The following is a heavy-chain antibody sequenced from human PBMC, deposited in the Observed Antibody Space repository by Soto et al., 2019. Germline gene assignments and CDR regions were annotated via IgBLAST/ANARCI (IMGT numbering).Heavy chain of an antibody. V-gene: IGHV3-30-3*01. Sequence: GGSLRLSCAASGFTFSSYAMNWVPQAPGKGLEWVALISHDGINKYYADSVRGRFTISRDSSTNTLYLQMNSLRAADTAVYYCGRCTSTSCHLGSDYWGQGALVTVSS. CDR2: ISHDGINK. CDR1: GFTFSSYA. D-gene: IGHD2-2*01. J-gene: IGHJ4*02. CDR3: GRCTSTSCHLGSDY.